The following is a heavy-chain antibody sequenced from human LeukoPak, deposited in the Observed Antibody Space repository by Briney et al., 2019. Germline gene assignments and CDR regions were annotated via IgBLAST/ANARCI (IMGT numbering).Heavy chain of an antibody. D-gene: IGHD4-17*01. Sequence: GGSLRLSCAASGFTFSNYAMSWFRQAPGKGLEWVSYISSSGSTIYYADSVKGRFTISSDNAKNSLYLQMNSLRAEDTAVYYCARDRMTTVTTAPFVDYWGQGTLVTVSS. V-gene: IGHV3-11*04. CDR3: ARDRMTTVTTAPFVDY. J-gene: IGHJ4*02. CDR2: ISSSGSTI. CDR1: GFTFSNYA.